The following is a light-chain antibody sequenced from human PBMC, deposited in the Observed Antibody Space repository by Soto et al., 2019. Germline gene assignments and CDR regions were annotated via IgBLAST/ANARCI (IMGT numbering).Light chain of an antibody. Sequence: DIQMTQSPSSLSASVGDRVTITCRASQSISSYLNWYQQKPGKAPKLLIYAASSLQSGVPSRFSGSGSGTDFTLTISSLQPEDFATYYCQQSYITLFTFGPGTKLDIK. CDR1: QSISSY. CDR2: AAS. V-gene: IGKV1-39*01. CDR3: QQSYITLFT. J-gene: IGKJ3*01.